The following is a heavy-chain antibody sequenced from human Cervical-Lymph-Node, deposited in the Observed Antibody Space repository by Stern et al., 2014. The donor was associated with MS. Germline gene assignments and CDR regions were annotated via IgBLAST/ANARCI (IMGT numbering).Heavy chain of an antibody. Sequence: VQLLESGPGLVRPSGTLSLTCAVSGDSISNGNWWSWVRQPPGEGLGWIGEVYHPGSANYDPSLKSRVTISVDKSKTQFSLRLTSMTAADTAVYYCARDQGFQLMNSWGQGTLVIVSS. V-gene: IGHV4-4*02. CDR3: ARDQGFQLMNS. CDR2: VYHPGSA. CDR1: GDSISNGNW. J-gene: IGHJ4*02. D-gene: IGHD2-2*01.